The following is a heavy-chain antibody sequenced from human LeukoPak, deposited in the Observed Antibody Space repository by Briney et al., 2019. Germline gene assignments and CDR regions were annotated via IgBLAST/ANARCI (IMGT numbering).Heavy chain of an antibody. CDR1: GGSISSGGYY. CDR2: IYYSGST. Sequence: PSETLSLTCTVSGGSISSGGYYRSWIRQHPGKGLEWIGYIYYSGSTYYNPSLKSRVTISVDTSKNQFSLKLSSVTAADTAVYYCARGPVLRYFGWFTPPDYWGQGTLVTVSS. CDR3: ARGPVLRYFGWFTPPDY. D-gene: IGHD3-9*01. V-gene: IGHV4-31*03. J-gene: IGHJ4*02.